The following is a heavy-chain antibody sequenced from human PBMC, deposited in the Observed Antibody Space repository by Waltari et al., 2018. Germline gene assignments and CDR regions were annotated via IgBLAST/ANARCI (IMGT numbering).Heavy chain of an antibody. J-gene: IGHJ4*02. CDR1: GYSISSGYY. CDR2: IYHSGST. Sequence: QVQLQESGPGLVKPSETLSLTCAVSGYSISSGYYWGWIRQPPGKGLEWIGSIYHSGSTYYNPSLKSRVTISVDTSKNHFSLKLSSVTAADTAVYYCAREVYYGSGSYYKTDYFDYWGQGTLVTVSS. CDR3: AREVYYGSGSYYKTDYFDY. V-gene: IGHV4-38-2*02. D-gene: IGHD3-10*01.